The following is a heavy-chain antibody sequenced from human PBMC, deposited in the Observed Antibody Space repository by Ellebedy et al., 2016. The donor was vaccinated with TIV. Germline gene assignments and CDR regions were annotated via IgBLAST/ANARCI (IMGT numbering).Heavy chain of an antibody. CDR2: ILAVFGAP. Sequence: SVKVSCKAAGGVFRSHAINWVRQAPGQGLEWMGGILAVFGAPNYAQKFQGRVTITADESTGTAYMEVSSLTSDDTAVYFCARSRGYHCAREGIDYWGQGTLVTVSS. CDR3: ARSRGYHCAREGIDY. J-gene: IGHJ4*02. V-gene: IGHV1-69*13. CDR1: GGVFRSHA. D-gene: IGHD3-22*01.